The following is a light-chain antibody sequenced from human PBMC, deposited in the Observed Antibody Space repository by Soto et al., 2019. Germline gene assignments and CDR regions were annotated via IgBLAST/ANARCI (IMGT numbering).Light chain of an antibody. CDR1: YNL. V-gene: IGLV2-23*02. Sequence: QSVLTRPASVSGSPGQSITISCTGTYNLVSWYQQHPGKAPKLMIFEVNKRPSGVSYRFSGSKSGNTASLTISALQAEDEADYFCCSYAGNRRVFGGGTKLTVL. CDR2: EVN. CDR3: CSYAGNRRV. J-gene: IGLJ3*02.